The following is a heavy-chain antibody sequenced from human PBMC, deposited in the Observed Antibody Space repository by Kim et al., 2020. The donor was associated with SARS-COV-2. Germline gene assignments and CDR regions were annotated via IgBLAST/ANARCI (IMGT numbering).Heavy chain of an antibody. CDR2: IYYSGST. CDR1: GGSISSSSYY. D-gene: IGHD5-18*01. V-gene: IGHV4-39*01. J-gene: IGHJ4*02. CDR3: ANGGGYSYGGSIDY. Sequence: SETLSLTCTVSGGSISSSSYYWGWSRQPPGKGMEWIGSIYYSGSTYYNPSLKSRVTISVDTSKNQFSLKLSSVTAADTAVYYCANGGGYSYGGSIDYWGQGTLVTVSS.